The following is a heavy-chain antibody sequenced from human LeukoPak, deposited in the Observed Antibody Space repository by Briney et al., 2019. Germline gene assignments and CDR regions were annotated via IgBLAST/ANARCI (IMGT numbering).Heavy chain of an antibody. CDR2: IYYAGST. CDR3: ARHAGDYVTFIQH. CDR1: GGSISSYY. J-gene: IGHJ1*01. D-gene: IGHD4-17*01. Sequence: PSETLSLTCTVSGGSISSYYWSWIRQPPGKGLEWIGYIYYAGSTNYNPSLKSRVTISVDTSKNQFSLKLSSVTAADTAVYYCARHAGDYVTFIQHWGQGTLVTVSS. V-gene: IGHV4-59*08.